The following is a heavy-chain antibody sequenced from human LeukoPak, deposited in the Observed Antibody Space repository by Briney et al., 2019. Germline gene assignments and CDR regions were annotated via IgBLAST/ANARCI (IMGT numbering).Heavy chain of an antibody. CDR2: ISWNSGSI. V-gene: IGHV3-9*01. Sequence: GGSLRLSCAASGFTFDDYAMHWVRQAPGKGLEWVSGISWNSGSIGYADSVKGRFTISRDNAKNSLYLQMNSLRAEDTALYYCATGLVVGRYYYYGMDVWGQGTTVTVSS. CDR1: GFTFDDYA. J-gene: IGHJ6*02. D-gene: IGHD3-22*01. CDR3: ATGLVVGRYYYYGMDV.